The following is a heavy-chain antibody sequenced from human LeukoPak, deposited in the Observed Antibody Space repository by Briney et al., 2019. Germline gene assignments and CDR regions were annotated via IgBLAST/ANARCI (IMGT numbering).Heavy chain of an antibody. J-gene: IGHJ4*02. V-gene: IGHV3-48*01. Sequence: GGSLRLSCAASGLTFSSLSMNWVRQAPGKGLEWVSYISSGSSTIYYADSVKGRFTISRENAQNSLYLQMNSLRADDTAVYYCARGKGLEYLLYWGQGTLVTVSS. CDR2: ISSGSSTI. CDR3: ARGKGLEYLLY. CDR1: GLTFSSLS. D-gene: IGHD3-3*01.